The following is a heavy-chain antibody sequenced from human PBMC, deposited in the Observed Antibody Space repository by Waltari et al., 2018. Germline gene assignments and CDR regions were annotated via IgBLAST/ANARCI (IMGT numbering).Heavy chain of an antibody. V-gene: IGHV3-23*01. J-gene: IGHJ4*02. D-gene: IGHD4-17*01. Sequence: EVQLLESGGGLVQPGGSLRLSCAVSGFTLSSYAMSRVRQAPGKGLEWVSAISGSCGSTYYADSVKGRFTISRDNSKNTLYLQMNSLRAEDTAVYYCAKDGVGQMDTVMGYWGQGTLVTVSS. CDR1: GFTLSSYA. CDR3: AKDGVGQMDTVMGY. CDR2: ISGSCGST.